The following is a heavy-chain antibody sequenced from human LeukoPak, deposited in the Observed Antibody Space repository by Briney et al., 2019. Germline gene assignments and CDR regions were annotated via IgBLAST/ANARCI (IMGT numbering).Heavy chain of an antibody. J-gene: IGHJ4*02. CDR2: IGGVGDRT. V-gene: IGHV3-23*01. CDR3: AKLIDYGANTPFDY. D-gene: IGHD4-23*01. CDR1: GFTFNPYA. Sequence: PGGSLRLSCAASGFTFNPYAMSWVRQAPGKGLEWVAGIGGVGDRTYYADSVKGRFTISRDNSKDTLFLQMNSLKADDTAVYYCAKLIDYGANTPFDYWGQGTLVTVSS.